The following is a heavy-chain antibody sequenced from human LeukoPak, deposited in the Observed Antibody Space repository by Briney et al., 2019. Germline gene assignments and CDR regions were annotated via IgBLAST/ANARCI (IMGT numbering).Heavy chain of an antibody. Sequence: GRSLRLSCAASGFTFSSYGMHWVRQAPGKGLEWETVISYDGSNKYYADSVKGRFTISRDNSKNTLYLQMNSLRAEDTAVYYCAKDPRGYSYGGIDYLGQGTLVTVPS. CDR1: GFTFSSYG. J-gene: IGHJ4*02. D-gene: IGHD5-18*01. V-gene: IGHV3-30*18. CDR3: AKDPRGYSYGGIDY. CDR2: ISYDGSNK.